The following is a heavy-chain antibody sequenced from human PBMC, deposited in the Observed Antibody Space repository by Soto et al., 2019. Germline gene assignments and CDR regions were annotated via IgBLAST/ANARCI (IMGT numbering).Heavy chain of an antibody. CDR3: ARDQSKAGPTTTDF. J-gene: IGHJ4*02. CDR1: GFTFSNYW. CDR2: INTDGSNT. V-gene: IGHV3-74*01. Sequence: EVHLVESGGVLVQPGGSLRLSCAASGFTFSNYWMHWVRQVPGKGLMWVSRINTDGSNTIYADSVKGRFTISRDNAKNTLYLQMNSLRAEDTAVYYCARDQSKAGPTTTDFWGQGTLVTVSS. D-gene: IGHD1-26*01.